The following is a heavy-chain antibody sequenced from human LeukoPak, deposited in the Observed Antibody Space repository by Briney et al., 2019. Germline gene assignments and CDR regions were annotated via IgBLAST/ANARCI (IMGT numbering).Heavy chain of an antibody. J-gene: IGHJ4*02. Sequence: GGSLRLSCAASGFTFSSYAMSWVCQAPGKGLEWVSAISGSGGSTYYADSVKGRFTISRDNSKNTLYLQMNSLRAEDTAVYYCAKAGKISAAGAYYFDYWGQGTLVTVSS. CDR3: AKAGKISAAGAYYFDY. CDR2: ISGSGGST. CDR1: GFTFSSYA. D-gene: IGHD6-13*01. V-gene: IGHV3-23*01.